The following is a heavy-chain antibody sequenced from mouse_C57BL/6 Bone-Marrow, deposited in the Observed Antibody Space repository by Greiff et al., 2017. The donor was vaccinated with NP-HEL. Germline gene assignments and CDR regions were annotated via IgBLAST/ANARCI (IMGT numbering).Heavy chain of an antibody. J-gene: IGHJ4*01. CDR1: GFTFTDYY. CDR2: IRNKANGYTT. Sequence: EVMLVESGGGLVQPGGSLSLSCAASGFTFTDYYMSWVRQPPGQALEWLGFIRNKANGYTTEYSASVKGRFTISRDNSQSILYLQMHALRAEDSATYYGARYGNDPLYYAMDYWGQGTSVTVSS. V-gene: IGHV7-3*01. CDR3: ARYGNDPLYYAMDY. D-gene: IGHD2-2*01.